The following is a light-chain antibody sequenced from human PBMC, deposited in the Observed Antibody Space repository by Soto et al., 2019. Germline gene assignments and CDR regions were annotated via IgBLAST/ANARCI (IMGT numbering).Light chain of an antibody. CDR2: CAS. CDR1: QSISIY. Sequence: DIQMTQSPSSLSASVGDRVTITCRASQSISIYLNWYQQTPGKAPKLLIYCASTLQSGVPSRFSGSGSGTDCTLTISSLQPEDFATYYCQHTSSPPWTFGQGTKVEIK. CDR3: QHTSSPPWT. V-gene: IGKV1-39*01. J-gene: IGKJ1*01.